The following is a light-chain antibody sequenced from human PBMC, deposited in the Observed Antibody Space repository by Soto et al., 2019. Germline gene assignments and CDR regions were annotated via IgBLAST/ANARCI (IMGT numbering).Light chain of an antibody. V-gene: IGLV1-47*01. Sequence: QSVLTQPPSASGTPGQRVTISCSGSSSNIGSNYVYWYQQLPGTAPKLLIYRNNQRPSGVPDRFSGSKSGTSASLAISGLRSEDEADYNCAAWDDSLSGVVFGGGTKRTVL. CDR3: AAWDDSLSGVV. J-gene: IGLJ2*01. CDR2: RNN. CDR1: SSNIGSNY.